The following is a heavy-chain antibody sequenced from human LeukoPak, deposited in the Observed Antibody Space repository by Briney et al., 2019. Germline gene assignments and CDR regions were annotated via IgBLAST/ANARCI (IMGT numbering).Heavy chain of an antibody. D-gene: IGHD1-26*01. CDR2: IGEDGTKT. CDR1: GFTFSSYW. CDR3: ARDPTYYLRYGYFDF. J-gene: IGHJ4*02. Sequence: PGGSLRLSCAASGFTFSSYWMSWVRQAPGKGLEWVANIGEDGTKTYYVDSVKGRFTISRDNAKNSVYLQMNSLRAEDTAVYYCARDPTYYLRYGYFDFWGQGILVTVSS. V-gene: IGHV3-7*01.